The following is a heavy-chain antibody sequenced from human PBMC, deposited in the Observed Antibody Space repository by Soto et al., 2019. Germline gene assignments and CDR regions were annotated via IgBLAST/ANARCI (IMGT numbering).Heavy chain of an antibody. CDR3: ARREIQGPIDC. CDR1: GYSISSSNW. V-gene: IGHV4-28*01. Sequence: QVQLQESGPGLVKPSDTLSLTCAVSGYSISSSNWWGWIRQPPGKGLEWIGYIYYSGTTYYNPSLKRRVTRSGDTSKNQFSLKLTSVTAVDTAVYYCARREIQGPIDCWGQGTLVTVSS. CDR2: IYYSGTT. D-gene: IGHD1-26*01. J-gene: IGHJ4*02.